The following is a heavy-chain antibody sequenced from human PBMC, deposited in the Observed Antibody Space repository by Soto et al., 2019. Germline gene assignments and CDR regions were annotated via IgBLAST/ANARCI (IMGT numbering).Heavy chain of an antibody. J-gene: IGHJ4*02. D-gene: IGHD3-10*01. V-gene: IGHV3-23*01. Sequence: EVQLLESGGGLVQPGGSLRLSCAASGFTFSSYAMSWVRQAPGKGLEWVSAISGSGGSTYYADSVKGRFTISGDNSKNTLYLQMNSLRAEDTAVYYCAKDPGYYYGSGSYYDYWGQGTLVTVSS. CDR2: ISGSGGST. CDR1: GFTFSSYA. CDR3: AKDPGYYYGSGSYYDY.